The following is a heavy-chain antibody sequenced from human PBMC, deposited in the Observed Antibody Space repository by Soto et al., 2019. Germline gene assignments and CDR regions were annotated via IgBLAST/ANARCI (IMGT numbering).Heavy chain of an antibody. CDR3: ISTTQSSPWFDP. Sequence: QVPLQESGPRFVRPSETLSLTCTVSGDSISDGYHYWGWIRQPPGQGLEWIGTLYYIGTTYFNPLPKRRFILSVATSRNQSSLPPRSFTASDTGFYYCISTTQSSPWFDPWGQGTLVTVSS. V-gene: IGHV4-39*01. CDR1: GDSISDGYHY. J-gene: IGHJ5*02. D-gene: IGHD1-26*01. CDR2: LYYIGTT.